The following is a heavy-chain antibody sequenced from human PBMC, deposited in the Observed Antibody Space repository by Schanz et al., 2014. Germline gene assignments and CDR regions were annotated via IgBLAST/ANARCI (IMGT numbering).Heavy chain of an antibody. CDR3: ARACGRQENHYYYTGMDV. CDR1: GYIFSSYA. CDR2: INPTTGNP. D-gene: IGHD6-25*01. Sequence: QLVQSGSEFRKPGASVKVSCKASGYIFSSYAIHWVRQAPGQGLEWMGWINPTTGNPGYAQGFTGRFVFSFDTSVSTAYLQISGLKAEDTAVYYCARACGRQENHYYYTGMDVWGQGTTVTVSS. V-gene: IGHV7-4-1*02. J-gene: IGHJ6*02.